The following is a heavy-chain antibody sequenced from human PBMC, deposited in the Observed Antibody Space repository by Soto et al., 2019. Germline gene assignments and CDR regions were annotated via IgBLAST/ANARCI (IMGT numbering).Heavy chain of an antibody. CDR3: TTYSGSYSAY. V-gene: IGHV3-73*02. Sequence: EVQLVESGGGLVQPGGSLKLSCAASGFTFSGSAMHWVRQASGKGLEWVGRIRSKANSYATAYAASVKGRFTISRDDSKNTAYLQMNSLTTEDTAVYDCTTYSGSYSAYWGQGTLVTVSS. CDR2: IRSKANSYAT. D-gene: IGHD1-26*01. J-gene: IGHJ4*02. CDR1: GFTFSGSA.